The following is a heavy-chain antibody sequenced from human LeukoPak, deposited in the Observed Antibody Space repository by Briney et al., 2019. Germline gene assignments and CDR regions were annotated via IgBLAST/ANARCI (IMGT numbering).Heavy chain of an antibody. CDR3: ARDRSEGLDY. V-gene: IGHV1-2*02. CDR2: INPKNGGT. J-gene: IGHJ4*02. CDR1: RYIFTGYF. Sequence: ASVKVSCKASRYIFTGYFIHWVRQVPGQGLEWMGWINPKNGGTNPAEKFQGRVTMTRDTSLSTAFMELTGLTSDDTAVYYCARDRSEGLDYWGQGTLVTVSS. D-gene: IGHD3-3*01.